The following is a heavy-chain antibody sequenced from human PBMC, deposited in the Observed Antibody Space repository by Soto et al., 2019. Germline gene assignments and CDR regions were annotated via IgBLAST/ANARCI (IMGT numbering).Heavy chain of an antibody. CDR2: ISFAGNNK. J-gene: IGHJ4*02. Sequence: QVQLVESGGGVVQPGRSLRLSCAVSGFTFSSYSMHWVRQDPDMGLEWVAFISFAGNNKYYADSVKGRFTISRDNSNNMVYLEMNSLSPDDTAVYYCARDRQKALVVVAATGGFDYWGQGTPVTVSS. V-gene: IGHV3-30*04. CDR3: ARDRQKALVVVAATGGFDY. CDR1: GFTFSSYS. D-gene: IGHD2-15*01.